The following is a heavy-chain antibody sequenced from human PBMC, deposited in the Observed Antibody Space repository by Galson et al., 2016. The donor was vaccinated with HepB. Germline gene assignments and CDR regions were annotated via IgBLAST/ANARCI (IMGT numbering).Heavy chain of an antibody. CDR2: ITSDGDST. Sequence: SLRLSCAASGFTVSSNYMSWVRQAPGKGLEFVSAITSDGDSTYYADSVRGRFTISRDNSKNTLSLQMSSLRAEDTAVYYCVNPRWGSGNNYWGQGTRVTVSS. CDR1: GFTVSSNY. D-gene: IGHD3-16*01. CDR3: VNPRWGSGNNY. J-gene: IGHJ4*02. V-gene: IGHV3-64D*06.